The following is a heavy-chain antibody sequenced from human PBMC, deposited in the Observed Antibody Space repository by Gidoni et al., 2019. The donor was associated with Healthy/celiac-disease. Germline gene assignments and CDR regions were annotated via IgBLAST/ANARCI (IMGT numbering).Heavy chain of an antibody. J-gene: IGHJ4*02. CDR2: IKSKTDGGTT. V-gene: IGHV3-15*01. CDR3: TTFYSGSYYVDY. CDR1: GFTFSNAW. Sequence: EVQLVESGGGLVKPGGSLRLSCAASGFTFSNAWMSWVRQAPGKGLEWVGRIKSKTDGGTTDYAAPVKGRFTISRDDSKNTLYLQMNSLKTEDTAVYYCTTFYSGSYYVDYWGQGTLVTVSS. D-gene: IGHD1-26*01.